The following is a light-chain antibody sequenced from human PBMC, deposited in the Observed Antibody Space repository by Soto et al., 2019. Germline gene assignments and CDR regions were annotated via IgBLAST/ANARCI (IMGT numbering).Light chain of an antibody. V-gene: IGKV1-9*01. CDR1: QGISSY. Sequence: DIQLTQSPASLSASVRDRVTITCRASQGISSYLAWYQQKPGKAPKLLIHLASTLQSGVPSRFSGSGSGTDFSLTISSLQPEDVATYYCQYLNSFPLSFGGGTKVDI. CDR3: QYLNSFPLS. J-gene: IGKJ4*01. CDR2: LAS.